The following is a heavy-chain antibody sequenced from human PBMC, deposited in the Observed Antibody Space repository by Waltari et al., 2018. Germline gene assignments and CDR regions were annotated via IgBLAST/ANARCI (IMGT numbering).Heavy chain of an antibody. CDR3: ARDFNFDRRGADF. J-gene: IGHJ4*02. CDR2: INQDGSER. Sequence: EVRLVASGGGLVQPGGSLRLSCAASGFTFNAYWLTLVRPAPGQGLEWVATINQDGSERYYVDSLKGRFTISRDNAKSSLSLQLNSLRAEDTAVYYCARDFNFDRRGADFWGQGTLVAVSS. D-gene: IGHD1-1*01. CDR1: GFTFNAYW. V-gene: IGHV3-7*01.